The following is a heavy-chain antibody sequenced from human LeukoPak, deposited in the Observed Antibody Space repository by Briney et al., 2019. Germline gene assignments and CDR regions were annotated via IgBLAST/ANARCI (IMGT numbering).Heavy chain of an antibody. CDR3: ARVTFGVGGDAFDI. CDR2: ISYDGSNK. CDR1: GFTFSSYA. Sequence: GSLSLSCAASGFTFSSYAMHWVRQAPGKGLEWVAVISYDGSNKYYADSVKGRFTISRDNSKNTLYLQMNSLRAEDTAVYYCARVTFGVGGDAFDIWGQGTMVTVSS. V-gene: IGHV3-30-3*01. J-gene: IGHJ3*02. D-gene: IGHD3-3*01.